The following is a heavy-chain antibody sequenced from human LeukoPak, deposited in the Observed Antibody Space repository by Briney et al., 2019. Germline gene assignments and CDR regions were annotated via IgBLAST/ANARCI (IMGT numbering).Heavy chain of an antibody. V-gene: IGHV2-70*11. CDR2: IDWDDCK. CDR3: ARTITTTVAFDY. D-gene: IGHD4-11*01. J-gene: IGHJ4*02. CDR1: GFSLSVSGMC. Sequence: SGPALVKPTQTLTLTCTFSGFSLSVSGMCVTWIRQPPGKALEWLARIDWDDCKYYSASLKTRLTISKDTSKNQVVLTMTNMDPVDTATYYCARTITTTVAFDYWGQGILVTVSS.